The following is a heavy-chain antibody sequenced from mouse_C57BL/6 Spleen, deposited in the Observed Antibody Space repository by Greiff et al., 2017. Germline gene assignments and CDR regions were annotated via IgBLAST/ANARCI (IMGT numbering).Heavy chain of an antibody. V-gene: IGHV5-17*01. CDR1: GFTFSDYG. CDR3: ARRYDGSRAYYYAMDY. Sequence: EVKVVESGGGLVKPGGSLKLSCAASGFTFSDYGMHWVRQAPEKGLEWVAYISSGSSTIYYADTVKGRITIARDNAKNTRFLQMTSLRSEDTAMYYCARRYDGSRAYYYAMDYWGQGTSVTVSS. J-gene: IGHJ4*01. CDR2: ISSGSSTI. D-gene: IGHD1-1*01.